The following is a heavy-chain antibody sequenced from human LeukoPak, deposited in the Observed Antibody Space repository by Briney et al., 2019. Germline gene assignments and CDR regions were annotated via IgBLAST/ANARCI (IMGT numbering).Heavy chain of an antibody. CDR1: GFTFDDYA. D-gene: IGHD2-2*01. V-gene: IGHV3-9*01. CDR3: AKDEEKYQLLYDAFDI. CDR2: ISWNSGSI. J-gene: IGHJ3*02. Sequence: GGSLRLSCAASGFTFDDYAMHWVRQAPGKGLEWVSGISWNSGSIGYADSVKGRFTISRDNAKNSLYLQMNSLRAEDTALYYCAKDEEKYQLLYDAFDIWGQGTMVTVSS.